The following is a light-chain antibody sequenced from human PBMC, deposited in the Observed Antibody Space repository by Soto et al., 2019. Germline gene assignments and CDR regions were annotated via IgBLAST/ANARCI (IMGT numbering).Light chain of an antibody. CDR2: KAS. V-gene: IGKV1-5*03. J-gene: IGKJ2*01. Sequence: DIQMTQSPSTLSASVGDRVTITCRASQSISSWLAWYQQKPGKAPKLLIYKASSLAILVVSRFSGSGSGTEFTLTISSLQPDDFATYYCQQYNNYPYTFGQGTKLEIK. CDR3: QQYNNYPYT. CDR1: QSISSW.